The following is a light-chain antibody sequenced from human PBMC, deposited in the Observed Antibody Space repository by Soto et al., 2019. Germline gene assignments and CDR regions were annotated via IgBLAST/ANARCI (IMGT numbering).Light chain of an antibody. CDR1: QSVSSTY. V-gene: IGKV3-20*01. CDR3: QQYAIFPRT. Sequence: EIVLTQSPGTLSLSPGERATLSCRASQSVSSTYLTWYQQKPGQPPRLLIYGASSRATGIPDRFSGRGSGTDFTLTISRLEPEDFSVYYCQQYAIFPRTFGQGTKV. J-gene: IGKJ1*01. CDR2: GAS.